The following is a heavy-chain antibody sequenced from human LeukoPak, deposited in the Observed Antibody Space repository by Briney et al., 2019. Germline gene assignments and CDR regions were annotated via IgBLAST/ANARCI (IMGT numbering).Heavy chain of an antibody. J-gene: IGHJ5*02. V-gene: IGHV4-30-4*01. D-gene: IGHD1-7*01. CDR3: ARVEQNDWNYPPAWFDP. Sequence: SETLSLTCTVSGGSISSAKYYWSWIRQPPGKGLEWIGYIYYSGTTHYTTSLKRRVSISVDTSKNQFSLKLTSVNSADTAVYYCARVEQNDWNYPPAWFDPWGQGTLVTVSS. CDR2: IYYSGTT. CDR1: GGSISSAKYY.